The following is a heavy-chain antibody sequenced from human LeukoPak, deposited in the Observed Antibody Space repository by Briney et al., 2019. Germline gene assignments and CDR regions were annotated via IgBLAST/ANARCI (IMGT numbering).Heavy chain of an antibody. CDR1: GLSFSSYA. CDR3: AKPDIVVLPAVMRGSYFYY. Sequence: HPGGSLRLSCAASGLSFSSYAMSWVRQAPGKGLEWVSDISGSGGSTYYADSVKGRFTISGDNSKNKLYLQMTILRAEDTAVYYCAKPDIVVLPAVMRGSYFYYWGQGTLVTVSS. CDR2: ISGSGGST. J-gene: IGHJ4*02. D-gene: IGHD2-2*01. V-gene: IGHV3-23*01.